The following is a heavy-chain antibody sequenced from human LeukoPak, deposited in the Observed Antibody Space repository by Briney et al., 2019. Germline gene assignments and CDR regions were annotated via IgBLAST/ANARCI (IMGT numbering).Heavy chain of an antibody. J-gene: IGHJ4*02. Sequence: SQTLSHTCTVPGASFNSDDQYWNWIRQSPGKGLKWIGSIHPSGMLYNNPSLVSRVTMSRDTSKNQFSLNLNSVTAADTAVYFCSRGVDSRKLGYWGQGILVTVSS. D-gene: IGHD3-22*01. CDR3: SRGVDSRKLGY. CDR1: GASFNSDDQY. V-gene: IGHV4-31*03. CDR2: IHPSGML.